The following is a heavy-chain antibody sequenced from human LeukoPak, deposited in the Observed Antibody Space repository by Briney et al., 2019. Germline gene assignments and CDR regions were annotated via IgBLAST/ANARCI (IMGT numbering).Heavy chain of an antibody. Sequence: PSETLSLTCAVYGGSFSGYYWSWIRQPPGKGLEWIGEINHSGSTNYNPSPKSRVTISVDTSKNQFSLKLSSVTAADTAVYYCARRSSGRNIYYYYYGMDVWGKGTTVTVSS. J-gene: IGHJ6*04. CDR3: ARRSSGRNIYYYYYGMDV. V-gene: IGHV4-34*01. CDR2: INHSGST. CDR1: GGSFSGYY. D-gene: IGHD3-10*01.